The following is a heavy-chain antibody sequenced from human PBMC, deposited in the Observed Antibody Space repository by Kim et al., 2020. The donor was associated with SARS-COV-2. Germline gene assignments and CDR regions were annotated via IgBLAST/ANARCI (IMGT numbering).Heavy chain of an antibody. V-gene: IGHV7-4-1*02. Sequence: ASVTVSCKASGYTFTSYAMNWVRQAPGQGLEWMGWINTNTGNPTYAQGFTGRFVFSLDTSVSTAYLQISSLKAEDTAVYYCARVGGILTGYYKRFHAFDIWGQGTMVTVSS. CDR2: INTNTGNP. D-gene: IGHD3-9*01. CDR1: GYTFTSYA. J-gene: IGHJ3*02. CDR3: ARVGGILTGYYKRFHAFDI.